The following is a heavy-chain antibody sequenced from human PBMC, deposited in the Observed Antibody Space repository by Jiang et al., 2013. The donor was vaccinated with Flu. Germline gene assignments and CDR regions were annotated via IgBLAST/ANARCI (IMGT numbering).Heavy chain of an antibody. CDR2: IYPGDSDT. CDR3: ARPDSNNGVNVFYY. D-gene: IGHD3-16*02. Sequence: GAEVKKPGESLKISCKGSGYRFTTFWIGWVRQMPGKGLEWMGTIYPGDSDTRYSPSFQGQVTISADKSISTAYLQWSSLKASDTAIYYCARPDSNNGVNVFYYWGQGTLVTVSS. V-gene: IGHV5-51*01. CDR1: GYRFTTFW. J-gene: IGHJ4*02.